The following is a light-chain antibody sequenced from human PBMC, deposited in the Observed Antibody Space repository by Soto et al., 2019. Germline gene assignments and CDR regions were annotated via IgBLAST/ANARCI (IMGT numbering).Light chain of an antibody. Sequence: EVVLTQSPGSLSLSPGERATLSCGAIQSVSSRYLGWYQQKPGQAPRLLIYGASSRATGIPDRFSGSGSGTDFTLTISRLEPEDFAVYYCQQYGSSPPWTFGQGTKVDIK. CDR2: GAS. CDR1: QSVSSRY. J-gene: IGKJ1*01. CDR3: QQYGSSPPWT. V-gene: IGKV3-20*01.